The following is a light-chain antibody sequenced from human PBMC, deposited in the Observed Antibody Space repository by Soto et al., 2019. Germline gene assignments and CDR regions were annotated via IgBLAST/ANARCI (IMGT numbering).Light chain of an antibody. CDR1: QSISSW. CDR3: QQYNSYSPLT. Sequence: DIQMTQSPSTLSASVGDRVTITCRASQSISSWLAWYQQKPGKAPKLLIYDASSLESGVPSRFSGSGSGTEVTLTISSLQPDDCATYYCQQYNSYSPLTFGGGTKVEIK. CDR2: DAS. J-gene: IGKJ4*01. V-gene: IGKV1-5*01.